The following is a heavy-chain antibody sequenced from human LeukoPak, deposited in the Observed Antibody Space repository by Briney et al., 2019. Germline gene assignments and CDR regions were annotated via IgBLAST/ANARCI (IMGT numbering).Heavy chain of an antibody. CDR1: GFSLTTHG. D-gene: IGHD3-22*01. V-gene: IGHV3-33*01. J-gene: IGHJ4*02. Sequence: GGSLRLSCAVSGFSLTTHGMHCVRQAPGKGLEGVAAFRCHGRDQYYADSVRGRFSVSRDTYRGTLYMQLDSLRADDTAMYYCARDDDTSGHYSLLEFCGQGTRVTVSS. CDR3: ARDDDTSGHYSLLEF. CDR2: FRCHGRDQ.